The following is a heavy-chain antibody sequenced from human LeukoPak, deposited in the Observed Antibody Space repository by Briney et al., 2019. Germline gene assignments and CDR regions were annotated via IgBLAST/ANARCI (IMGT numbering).Heavy chain of an antibody. J-gene: IGHJ4*02. CDR3: AKDGSSLGLESYFDY. V-gene: IGHV3-30*18. D-gene: IGHD6-13*01. CDR2: ISYDGSNK. Sequence: GGSLRLSCAASGFTFSSYGMHWVRQAPGKGLEWVAVISYDGSNKYYADSVKGRFTTSRDNSKNTLYLQMNSLRAEDTAVYYCAKDGSSLGLESYFDYWGQGTLVTVSS. CDR1: GFTFSSYG.